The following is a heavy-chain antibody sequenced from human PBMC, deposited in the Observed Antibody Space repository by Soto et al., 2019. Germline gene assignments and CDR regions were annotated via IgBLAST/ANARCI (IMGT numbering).Heavy chain of an antibody. Sequence: PSETLSLTCAVSGYSISSGYYWGWIRQPPGKGLEWVGSIYLSVRTYYSPSLKSRVTISVDTSKNQDSLKLRSVTAADPGLYYFARTGKHQMLYDWGQGTLVTVSS. D-gene: IGHD2-8*01. V-gene: IGHV4-38-2*01. CDR2: IYLSVRT. CDR1: GYSISSGYY. CDR3: ARTGKHQMLYD. J-gene: IGHJ4*02.